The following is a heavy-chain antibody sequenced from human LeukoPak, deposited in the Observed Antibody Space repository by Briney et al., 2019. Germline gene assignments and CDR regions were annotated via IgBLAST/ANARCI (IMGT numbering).Heavy chain of an antibody. V-gene: IGHV4-38-2*02. CDR2: IYYSGST. Sequence: SETLSLTCTVSGYSISSGYYWGWIRQPPGKGLEWIGSIYYSGSTYYNPSLKSRVTISVDTSKNQFSLKLSSVTAADTAVYYCASDCSGGSCYSNYWGQGTLVTVSS. J-gene: IGHJ4*02. CDR3: ASDCSGGSCYSNY. CDR1: GYSISSGYY. D-gene: IGHD2-15*01.